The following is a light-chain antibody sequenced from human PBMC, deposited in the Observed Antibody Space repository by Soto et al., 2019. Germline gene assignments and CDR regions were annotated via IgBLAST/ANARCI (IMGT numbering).Light chain of an antibody. CDR2: EVT. J-gene: IGLJ1*01. Sequence: QSVLTQPPSASGSVGQSVTISCTGTSSDVGDYNFVSWYQQHPGKAPKLMIYEVTKRPSGVPDRFSGSKSGNTASLTVSGLLPEDEADYYCSSYAGSNKFCVCGTGTKVTVL. CDR1: SSDVGDYNF. CDR3: SSYAGSNKFCV. V-gene: IGLV2-8*01.